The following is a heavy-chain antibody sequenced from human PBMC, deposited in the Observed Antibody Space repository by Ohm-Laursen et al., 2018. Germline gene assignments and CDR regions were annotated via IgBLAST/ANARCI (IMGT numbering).Heavy chain of an antibody. CDR2: ISVSGSST. D-gene: IGHD1-1*01. CDR3: AKGTTDVDY. V-gene: IGHV3-23*01. CDR1: GFTFSISG. J-gene: IGHJ4*02. Sequence: GSLRLSCTASGFTFSISGMTWVRQAPGKGLERVSGISVSGSSTDYADSVKGRFTISRDNSKNTLYLQMNSLRAEDTAVYYCAKGTTDVDYWGQGTLVTVSS.